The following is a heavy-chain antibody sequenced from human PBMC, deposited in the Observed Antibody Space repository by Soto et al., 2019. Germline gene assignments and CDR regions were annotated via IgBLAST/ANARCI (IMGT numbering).Heavy chain of an antibody. CDR1: GYTFTTSY. D-gene: IGHD5-12*01. Sequence: QVQLMQSGPEVRKPGASVKVSCKASGYTFTTSYMHWVRQAPGQGLEWMGWVNPTSGATNSEQTFQGSPTLTRATSMGMAYMDLGRLTSDDTAVYYCAPRRGGYTSTGGGSFDYWDHGTQVTVSS. CDR2: VNPTSGAT. V-gene: IGHV1-2*02. CDR3: APRRGGYTSTGGGSFDY. J-gene: IGHJ5*01.